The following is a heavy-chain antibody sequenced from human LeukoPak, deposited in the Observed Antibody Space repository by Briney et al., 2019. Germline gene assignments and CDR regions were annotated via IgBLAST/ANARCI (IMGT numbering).Heavy chain of an antibody. CDR1: GFTFSSYG. CDR2: IWYDGSSK. D-gene: IGHD3-22*01. Sequence: PGRSLRLSCAASGFTFSSYGMHWVRQAPGKGLEWVAVIWYDGSSKYYADSVKGRFTISRDNSKNTLYLQMNSLRAEDTAVYYCARGTYYYDSSGYYFDIWGQGTMVTVSS. V-gene: IGHV3-33*01. J-gene: IGHJ3*02. CDR3: ARGTYYYDSSGYYFDI.